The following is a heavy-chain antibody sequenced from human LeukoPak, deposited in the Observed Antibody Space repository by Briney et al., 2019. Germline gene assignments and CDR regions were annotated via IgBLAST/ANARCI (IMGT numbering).Heavy chain of an antibody. CDR3: ARVEVTSSWYSIDY. CDR2: IYTSGST. Sequence: SETLSLTCTVSGGSISSYYWSWIRQPAGKGLEWIGRIYTSGSTNYNPSLKSRVTMSVDTSKNQFSLKLSSVTAADTAVYYCARVEVTSSWYSIDYWGQGILVTVSS. D-gene: IGHD6-13*01. CDR1: GGSISSYY. V-gene: IGHV4-4*07. J-gene: IGHJ4*02.